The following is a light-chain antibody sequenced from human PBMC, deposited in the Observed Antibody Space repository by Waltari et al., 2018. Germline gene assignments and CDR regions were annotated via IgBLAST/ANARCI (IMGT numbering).Light chain of an antibody. J-gene: IGKJ1*01. Sequence: DIVLTQSPDSLPVSLGERATINCKSSQSVLYNSNNKNYLAWYQQKPGQPPKLLIYWASTRESGVPDRFSGSGSGTDFTLTISSLQAEDVAVYYCQQYYTIPWTFDQGP. CDR2: WAS. CDR1: QSVLYNSNNKNY. CDR3: QQYYTIPWT. V-gene: IGKV4-1*01.